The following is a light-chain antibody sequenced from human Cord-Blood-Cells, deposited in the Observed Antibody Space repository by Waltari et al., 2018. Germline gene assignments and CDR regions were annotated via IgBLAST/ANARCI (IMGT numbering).Light chain of an antibody. CDR2: GAS. J-gene: IGKJ1*01. Sequence: EIVMTQSPATLSVSPGERATLSCRASQSVSSNLAWYQQKPGQAPRRLIYGASTRATGIPARFSGSGSGTEFTLTISSLQSEELAVYDCQQYNNWPRTFGQGTKVEIK. CDR3: QQYNNWPRT. V-gene: IGKV3-15*01. CDR1: QSVSSN.